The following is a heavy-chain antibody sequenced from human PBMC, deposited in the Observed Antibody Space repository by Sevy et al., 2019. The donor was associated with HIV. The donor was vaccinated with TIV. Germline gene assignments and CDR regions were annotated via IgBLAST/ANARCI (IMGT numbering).Heavy chain of an antibody. J-gene: IGHJ4*02. D-gene: IGHD7-27*01. CDR1: GFTFSSYA. CDR3: AKEGTTGDLDY. Sequence: GGSLRLTCAASGFTFSSYAMNWVRRAPGKGLEWVSTVSGSGITTDYADSVKGRFTISRDNSKNTLYLQMNSLRAEDTAVYYCAKEGTTGDLDYWGQGTLVTVSS. CDR2: VSGSGITT. V-gene: IGHV3-23*01.